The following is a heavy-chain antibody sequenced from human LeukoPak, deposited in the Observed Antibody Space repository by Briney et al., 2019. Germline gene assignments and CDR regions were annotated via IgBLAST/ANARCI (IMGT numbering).Heavy chain of an antibody. Sequence: TGGSLRLSCAASGFTVSSNYMSWVRQAPGKGLEWVSVIYSGGSTYYADSVKGRFTISRDNSKNTLYLQMNNLRAEDTAVHYCASGSGSYRTPYYYMDVWGKGTTVTVSS. CDR2: IYSGGST. J-gene: IGHJ6*03. CDR1: GFTVSSNY. CDR3: ASGSGSYRTPYYYMDV. V-gene: IGHV3-53*01. D-gene: IGHD3-10*01.